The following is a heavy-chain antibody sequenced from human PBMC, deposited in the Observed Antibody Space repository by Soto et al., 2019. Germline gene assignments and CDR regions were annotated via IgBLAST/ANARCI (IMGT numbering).Heavy chain of an antibody. CDR2: ISWNSDSI. Sequence: EVQLVESGGGLVQPGRSLRLSCAASGFTFDDYAMHWVRHAPGKGLELVSGISWNSDSIGYADSVKGRFTISRDNAKNSLYLQMNSLRAEDTALYYCASSPSPDYRDYEAYNWFDPWGQGTLVTVSS. V-gene: IGHV3-9*01. J-gene: IGHJ5*02. CDR1: GFTFDDYA. D-gene: IGHD4-17*01. CDR3: ASSPSPDYRDYEAYNWFDP.